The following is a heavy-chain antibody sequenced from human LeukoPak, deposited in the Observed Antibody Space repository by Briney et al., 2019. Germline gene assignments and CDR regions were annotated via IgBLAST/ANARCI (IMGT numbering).Heavy chain of an antibody. V-gene: IGHV3-23*01. J-gene: IGHJ4*02. CDR2: ISGSGDNT. D-gene: IGHD3-3*01. Sequence: ETLSLTCAVYGGSFSGYYWSWIRQAPGKGLEWVSCISGSGDNTYYPDSVRGRFTISRDNFKNTLYLQMDSLRAEDTAVYYCAKIPQVSIFGVPNFDDWGQGTLVTVSS. CDR3: AKIPQVSIFGVPNFDD. CDR1: GGSFSGYY.